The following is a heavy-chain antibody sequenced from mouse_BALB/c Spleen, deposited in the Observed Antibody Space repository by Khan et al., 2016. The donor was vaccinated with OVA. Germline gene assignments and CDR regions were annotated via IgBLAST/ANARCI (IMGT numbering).Heavy chain of an antibody. J-gene: IGHJ1*01. D-gene: IGHD1-2*01. CDR2: ISSGGST. CDR3: SRSDYHGRGYFDV. CDR1: GFTFSIYA. Sequence: EVELVESGGGLVKPGGSLKLSCAASGFTFSIYAMSWVRQTPEKRLEWVASISSGGSTYYPDSVRGRFTISRDNARNILYLLMSSLRSADTAMYYCSRSDYHGRGYFDVWGAGTTVTVSS. V-gene: IGHV5-6-5*01.